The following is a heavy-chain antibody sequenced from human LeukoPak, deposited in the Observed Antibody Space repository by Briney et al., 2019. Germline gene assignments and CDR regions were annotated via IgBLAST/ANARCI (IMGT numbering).Heavy chain of an antibody. CDR2: ISSSSSTI. V-gene: IGHV3-48*01. Sequence: PGGSLRLSCAASGFTFSSYSMNWVRQAPGKGLQWVSYISSSSSTIHYADSVKGRFAISRDNSKNTLYLQMNSLRAEDTAVYYCAKGFYYYDSSGYHAGYWGQGTLVTVSS. CDR3: AKGFYYYDSSGYHAGY. CDR1: GFTFSSYS. D-gene: IGHD3-22*01. J-gene: IGHJ4*02.